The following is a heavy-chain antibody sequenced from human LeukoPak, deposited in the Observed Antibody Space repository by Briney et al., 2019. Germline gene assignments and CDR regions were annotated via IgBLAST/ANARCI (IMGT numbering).Heavy chain of an antibody. D-gene: IGHD3-10*01. V-gene: IGHV4-34*01. CDR2: INHSGST. Sequence: SETLSLTCAVYGGSFSGYYWSWIRQPPGKGLEWIGEINHSGSTNYNPSLKSRVTISVDTSKNQFSLKLSSVTAADTAVYYCARRYGSGSYYTHYYYYYYMDVWGKGTTVTISS. J-gene: IGHJ6*03. CDR3: ARRYGSGSYYTHYYYYYYMDV. CDR1: GGSFSGYY.